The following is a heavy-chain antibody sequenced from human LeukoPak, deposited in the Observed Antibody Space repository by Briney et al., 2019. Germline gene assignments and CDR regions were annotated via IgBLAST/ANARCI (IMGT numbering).Heavy chain of an antibody. D-gene: IGHD6-19*01. CDR2: ISYSGGTT. CDR3: ARGYSTGWQYLGHFAY. CDR1: GFTFRRAE. J-gene: IGHJ4*02. Sequence: GGSLRLSCAASGFTFRRAEMNWVRQAPGKGLEWISHISYSGGTTYYAEAAKGRFTISRDNAQQSVYLQMNSLRVDDTAVYYCARGYSTGWQYLGHFAYWGQGILVTVSS. V-gene: IGHV3-48*03.